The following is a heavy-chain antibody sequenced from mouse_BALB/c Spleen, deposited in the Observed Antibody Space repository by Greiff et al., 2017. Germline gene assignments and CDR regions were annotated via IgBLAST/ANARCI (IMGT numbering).Heavy chain of an antibody. CDR3: ARGWERAMDY. CDR2: ISYSGST. D-gene: IGHD2-3*01. CDR1: GYSITSDYA. Sequence: EVMLVESGPGLVKPSQSLSLTCTVTGYSITSDYAWNWIRQFPGNKLEWMGYISYSGSTSYNPSLKSRISITRDTSKNQFFLQLNSVTTEDTATYYCARGWERAMDYWGQGTSVTVSS. J-gene: IGHJ4*01. V-gene: IGHV3-2*02.